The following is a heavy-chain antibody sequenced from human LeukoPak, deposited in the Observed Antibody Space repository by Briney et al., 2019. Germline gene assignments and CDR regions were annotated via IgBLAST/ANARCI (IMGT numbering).Heavy chain of an antibody. D-gene: IGHD2-2*01. CDR1: GYTLTELS. CDR3: ATPGISSYYFDY. Sequence: ASVKVSCKVSGYTLTELSMHWVRQAPGKGLEWMGGFDPEDGETIYAQKFQGRVTMTEDTSTDTAYMELSSLRSEDTAVYYCATPGISSYYFDYWGQGTLVTVSS. CDR2: FDPEDGET. J-gene: IGHJ4*02. V-gene: IGHV1-24*01.